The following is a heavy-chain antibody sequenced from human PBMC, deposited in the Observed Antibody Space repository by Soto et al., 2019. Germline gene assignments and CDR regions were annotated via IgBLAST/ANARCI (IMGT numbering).Heavy chain of an antibody. J-gene: IGHJ5*02. D-gene: IGHD2-15*01. Sequence: SETLSLTCTVSGGSISSGGYYWSWIRQHPGKGLEWIGYIYYSGSTYYNTSLKGRVTISVDTSKNQFSLKLSSVTAADTAVYYCASELYCSGGSCHGGGFDPWGQGTLVTVSS. V-gene: IGHV4-31*03. CDR3: ASELYCSGGSCHGGGFDP. CDR1: GGSISSGGYY. CDR2: IYYSGST.